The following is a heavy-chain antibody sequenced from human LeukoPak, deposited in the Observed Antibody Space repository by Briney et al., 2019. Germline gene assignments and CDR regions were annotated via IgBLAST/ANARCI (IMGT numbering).Heavy chain of an antibody. CDR1: GGSFSGYY. J-gene: IGHJ5*01. D-gene: IGHD6-6*01. CDR2: INHSGST. CDR3: ARIQYSSSIAS. Sequence: SETLSLTCAVYGGSFSGYYWSWIRQPPGKGLEWIGEINHSGSTNYNPSLKSRVTISVDTSNNQFSLKLSSVTAADTAVYYCARIQYSSSIASWGQGTLVTVSS. V-gene: IGHV4-34*01.